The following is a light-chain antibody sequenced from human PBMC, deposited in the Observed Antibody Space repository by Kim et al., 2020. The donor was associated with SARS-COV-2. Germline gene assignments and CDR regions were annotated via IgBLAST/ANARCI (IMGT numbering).Light chain of an antibody. V-gene: IGLV3-1*01. CDR2: QDS. Sequence: SYELTQPPSVSVSPGQTASITCSGDKLGDKYACWYQQKPGQSPVLVIYQDSKRPSGLPERFSGSNSGNTATLTISGTQAMDEADYYCQAWDSRTYFFGTG. J-gene: IGLJ1*01. CDR1: KLGDKY. CDR3: QAWDSRTYF.